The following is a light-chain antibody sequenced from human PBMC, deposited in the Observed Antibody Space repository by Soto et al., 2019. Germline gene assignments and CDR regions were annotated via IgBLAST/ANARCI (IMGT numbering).Light chain of an antibody. Sequence: QSALTQPPSASGTPGQRVTISCSGSSSNIGRHDVYWYQHLPGTAPKVLIYRDNQRPSGVPDRFSGSKSGTSASLAISGLQSEDEADYFCATCDDDLSVLFGGGTKVTVL. CDR1: SSNIGRHD. J-gene: IGLJ2*01. V-gene: IGLV1-47*01. CDR3: ATCDDDLSVL. CDR2: RDN.